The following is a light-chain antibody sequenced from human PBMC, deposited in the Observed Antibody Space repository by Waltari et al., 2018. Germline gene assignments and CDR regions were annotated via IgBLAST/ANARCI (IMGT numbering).Light chain of an antibody. CDR1: SSNIGAGHD. J-gene: IGLJ3*02. CDR3: QSFDSNVRGGVV. CDR2: GNN. V-gene: IGLV1-40*01. Sequence: QSILTQPTSVSGAPGQRVTISCTGSSSNIGAGHDVHWYQAFPGTAPKLLIYGNNKRPSGVPDRFSCSKSGSSASLAINGLQAEDEADYYCQSFDSNVRGGVVFGGGTKVTVL.